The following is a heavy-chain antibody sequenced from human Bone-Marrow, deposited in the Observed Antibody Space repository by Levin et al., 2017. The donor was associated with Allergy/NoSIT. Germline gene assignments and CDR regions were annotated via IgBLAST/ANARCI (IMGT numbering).Heavy chain of an antibody. J-gene: IGHJ4*02. D-gene: IGHD2-2*02. CDR2: ISGGGDGT. Sequence: SCAASGFTFSSYAMSWVRQAPGKGLEWVSGISGGGDGTYYADSVKGRFSISRDNSKNTLYLQMNSLRAEDTALYYCAKTRSSEPAAINYWGQGTLVTVSS. CDR3: AKTRSSEPAAINY. CDR1: GFTFSSYA. V-gene: IGHV3-23*01.